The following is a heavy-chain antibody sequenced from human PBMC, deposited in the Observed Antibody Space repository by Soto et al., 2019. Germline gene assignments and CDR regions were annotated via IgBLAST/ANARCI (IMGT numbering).Heavy chain of an antibody. D-gene: IGHD3-22*01. V-gene: IGHV1-2*02. CDR2: INPNSGGT. CDR3: ARALGYYDSSGYYPFDY. CDR1: GYTFTGYY. J-gene: IGHJ4*02. Sequence: ASVKVSCKASGYTFTGYYMHWVRQAPGQGLEWMGWINPNSGGTNYAQKFQGRVTMTRDTSISTAYMELSRLRSDDTAAYYCARALGYYDSSGYYPFDYWGQGTRVTVSS.